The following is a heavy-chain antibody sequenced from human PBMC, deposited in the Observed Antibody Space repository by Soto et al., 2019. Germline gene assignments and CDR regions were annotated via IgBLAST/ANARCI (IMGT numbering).Heavy chain of an antibody. CDR3: AREGQYYHFWSGPDY. Sequence: EVQLVASGGGLVKPGGSLRLSCAASGFTFSSYSMNWVRQAPGKGLEWVSSISSSSSYIYYADSVKGRFTISRDNAKNSLYLQMNSLRAEDTAVYYCAREGQYYHFWSGPDYWGQGTLVTVSS. J-gene: IGHJ4*02. CDR2: ISSSSSYI. D-gene: IGHD3-3*01. CDR1: GFTFSSYS. V-gene: IGHV3-21*01.